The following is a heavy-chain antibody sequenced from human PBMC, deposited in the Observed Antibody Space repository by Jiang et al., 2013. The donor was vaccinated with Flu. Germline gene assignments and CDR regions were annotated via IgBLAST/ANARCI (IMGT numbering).Heavy chain of an antibody. CDR1: GGTFTTSA. D-gene: IGHD2-2*01. V-gene: IGHV1-69*06. CDR2: IIPLFGTA. CDR3: ARGGSKGVPAAIRFNGMDV. J-gene: IGHJ6*02. Sequence: SGAEVKKPGSSVKVSCKASGGTFTTSAISWVRQAPGQGPEWMGGIIPLFGTANYAQKFQGRVTITAGKSTSTAYMELSSLRSEDTAVYYCARGGSKGVPAAIRFNGMDVWGQGTTVTVSS.